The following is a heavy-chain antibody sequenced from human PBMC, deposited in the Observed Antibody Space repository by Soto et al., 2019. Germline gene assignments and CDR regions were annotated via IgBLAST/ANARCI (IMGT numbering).Heavy chain of an antibody. Sequence: GGSLRLSCVASGFTFSSYAMSRVRQAPGKGLEWVSAISGSGGSTYYADSVKGRFTISRDNSKNTLYLQMNSLRAEDTAVYYCAKDTNYDSSGYYYGPSVYYYYGMDVWGQGTTVTVSS. CDR2: ISGSGGST. D-gene: IGHD3-22*01. CDR3: AKDTNYDSSGYYYGPSVYYYYGMDV. V-gene: IGHV3-23*01. CDR1: GFTFSSYA. J-gene: IGHJ6*02.